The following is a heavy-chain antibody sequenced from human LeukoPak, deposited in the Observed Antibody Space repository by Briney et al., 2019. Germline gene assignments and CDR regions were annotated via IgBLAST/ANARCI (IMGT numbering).Heavy chain of an antibody. CDR1: GFIFDDYA. V-gene: IGHV3-9*01. CDR2: ISWNSGNI. J-gene: IGHJ4*02. CDR3: AKDIHPYSSSFDN. Sequence: PGGSLRLSCAASGFIFDDYAMHWVRQAPGKGLEWVSGISWNSGNIHYADSVRGRFTISRDNAKNYLYLQMNSLRVEDTALYYCAKDIHPYSSSFDNWGQGTLVTVSS. D-gene: IGHD6-13*01.